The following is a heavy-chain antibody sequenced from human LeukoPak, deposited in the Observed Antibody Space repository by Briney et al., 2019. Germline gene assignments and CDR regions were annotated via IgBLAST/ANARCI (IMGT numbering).Heavy chain of an antibody. CDR3: ARGSLYSYGHGHWFDP. CDR1: GGSISSGGYY. D-gene: IGHD5-18*01. Sequence: SETLSLTCTVSGGSISSGGYYWSWIRQHPGKGLEWIGYIYYSGSTYYNPSLKSRVTISVDTSKNQFSLKLSSVTAADTAVYHCARGSLYSYGHGHWFDPWGQGTLVTVSS. CDR2: IYYSGST. J-gene: IGHJ5*02. V-gene: IGHV4-31*03.